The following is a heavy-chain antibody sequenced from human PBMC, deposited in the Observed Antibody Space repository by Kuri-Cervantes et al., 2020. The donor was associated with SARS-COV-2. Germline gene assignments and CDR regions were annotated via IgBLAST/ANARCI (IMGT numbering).Heavy chain of an antibody. Sequence: GESLKISCAASGFTFSSYWMSWVRQAPGKGLEWVANIKQDGSEKYYVDSVKGRFTISRDNAKNSLYLQMNSLRAEDTAVYYCARDYGGAAAGTFFDYWGQGTRVTGSS. J-gene: IGHJ4*02. CDR3: ARDYGGAAAGTFFDY. D-gene: IGHD6-13*01. V-gene: IGHV3-7*01. CDR1: GFTFSSYW. CDR2: IKQDGSEK.